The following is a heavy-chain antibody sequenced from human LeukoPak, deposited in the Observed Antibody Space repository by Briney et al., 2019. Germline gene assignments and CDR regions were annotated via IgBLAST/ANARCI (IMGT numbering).Heavy chain of an antibody. CDR3: ARAPGYSYGYRSLGYFDY. J-gene: IGHJ4*02. CDR1: GGSISSGDYY. Sequence: SETLSLTCTVSGGSISSGDYYWSWIRQPPGKGLEWIGYIYYSGSTYYNPSLKSRVTVSVDTSKNQFSLKLSSVTAADTAVYYCARAPGYSYGYRSLGYFDYWGQGTLVTVSS. D-gene: IGHD5-18*01. V-gene: IGHV4-30-4*01. CDR2: IYYSGST.